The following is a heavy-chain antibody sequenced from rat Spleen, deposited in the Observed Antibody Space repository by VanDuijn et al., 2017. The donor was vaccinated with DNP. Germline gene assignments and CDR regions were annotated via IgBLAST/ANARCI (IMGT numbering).Heavy chain of an antibody. CDR1: GFTFNNYW. D-gene: IGHD4-3*01. Sequence: EVQLVESGGDLVQPGRSLKLSCVASGFTFNNYWMTWIRQVPGKGLEWVASITSSGGSTYYRDSVKGRFTISRDNAKSTLYLQMNSLRSEDMATYYCARYNSGYYAMDAWGQGTSVTVSS. J-gene: IGHJ4*01. V-gene: IGHV5-31*01. CDR2: ITSSGGST. CDR3: ARYNSGYYAMDA.